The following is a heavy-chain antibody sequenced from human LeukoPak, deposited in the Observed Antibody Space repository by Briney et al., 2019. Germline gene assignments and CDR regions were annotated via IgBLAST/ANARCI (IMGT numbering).Heavy chain of an antibody. CDR1: GGSVSDYY. D-gene: IGHD4-17*01. J-gene: IGHJ4*02. CDR2: IYYTGSS. V-gene: IGHV4-59*02. Sequence: PSETLSLTCTVSGGSVSDYYWSWIRQSPGKGLEWIGYIYYTGSSSYNPSLRSRVTISADTSKNQFSLKLSSVTAADTAVYYCARGSEDYGDYQPLPDYWGQGTLVTVSS. CDR3: ARGSEDYGDYQPLPDY.